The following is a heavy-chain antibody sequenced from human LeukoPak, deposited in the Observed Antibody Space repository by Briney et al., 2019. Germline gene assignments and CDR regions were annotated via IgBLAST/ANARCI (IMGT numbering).Heavy chain of an antibody. CDR3: ARDPVATSRRIGYFDY. D-gene: IGHD5-12*01. CDR2: ISYDGSNK. CDR1: GSTFSSYA. J-gene: IGHJ4*02. Sequence: GGSLRLSCAASGSTFSSYAMHWVRQAPGKGLEWVAVISYDGSNKYYADSVKGRFTISRDNSKNTLYLQMNSLRAEDTAVYYCARDPVATSRRIGYFDYWGQGTLVTVSS. V-gene: IGHV3-30*04.